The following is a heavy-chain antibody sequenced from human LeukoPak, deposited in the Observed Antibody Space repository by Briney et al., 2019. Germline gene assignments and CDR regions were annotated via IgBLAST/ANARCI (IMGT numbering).Heavy chain of an antibody. CDR3: ARRDSSGTRYFDS. J-gene: IGHJ4*02. CDR1: GVSIRSYY. Sequence: SETLSLTCTTSGVSIRSYYWGWIRQPPGKGLEWIGYIYYSGSAYYSPSLKSRVTISADTSKNQFSLKLSSVTAADTALYYCARRDSSGTRYFDSWGQGTLVTVSS. V-gene: IGHV4-59*08. CDR2: IYYSGSA. D-gene: IGHD3-22*01.